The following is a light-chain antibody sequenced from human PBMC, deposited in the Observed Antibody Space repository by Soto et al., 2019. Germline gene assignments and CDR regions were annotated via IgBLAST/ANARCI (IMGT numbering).Light chain of an antibody. CDR1: QSISSW. J-gene: IGKJ2*01. CDR3: QQYNSYSST. Sequence: DIQMTQSHATLSASVGDRVTITCRASQSISSWLAWYQQKPGKAPKLLIYDDSSLESGVPSRFSGSRSGTEFTLTISRLQPDDLATYYCQQYNSYSSTFGQGTKLEIK. CDR2: DDS. V-gene: IGKV1-5*01.